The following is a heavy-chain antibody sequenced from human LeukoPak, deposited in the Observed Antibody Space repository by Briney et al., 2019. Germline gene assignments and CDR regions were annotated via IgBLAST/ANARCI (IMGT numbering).Heavy chain of an antibody. D-gene: IGHD3-16*01. Sequence: ASVKVSCKASGYTFTGYYMHWVRQAPGQGLEWMGWINPNSGVTNYAQKFQGRVTMTRDTSTSTAYMELSRLRSDDTAVYYCATQRGSYLWGTDFDYWGQGTLVTVSS. CDR2: INPNSGVT. CDR3: ATQRGSYLWGTDFDY. CDR1: GYTFTGYY. V-gene: IGHV1-2*02. J-gene: IGHJ4*02.